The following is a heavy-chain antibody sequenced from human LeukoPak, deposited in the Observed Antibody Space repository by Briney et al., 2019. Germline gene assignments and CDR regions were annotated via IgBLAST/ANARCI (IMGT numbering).Heavy chain of an antibody. Sequence: GGSLRLSCAASGFTFSSYGMHWVRQAPGKGLEWVALIRYDGSNKYYADSVKGRLTISRDNSKNTLYLQMNSLRAEDTAVYYCAREGPRGNSQFDYWGQGTLVTVSS. V-gene: IGHV3-30*02. J-gene: IGHJ4*02. D-gene: IGHD2/OR15-2a*01. CDR1: GFTFSSYG. CDR2: IRYDGSNK. CDR3: AREGPRGNSQFDY.